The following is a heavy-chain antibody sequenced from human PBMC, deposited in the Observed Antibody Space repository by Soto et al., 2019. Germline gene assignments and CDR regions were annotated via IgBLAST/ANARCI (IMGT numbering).Heavy chain of an antibody. V-gene: IGHV1-2*04. J-gene: IGHJ4*02. Sequence: GASVKVSCKASGYTFTGYYMHWVRQAPGQGLEWMGWINPNSGGTNYAQKFQGWVTMTRDTSISTAYMELNSLRAEDTAVYYCARPSYNWNYVYYWGQGTLVTVSS. CDR1: GYTFTGYY. CDR3: ARPSYNWNYVYY. CDR2: INPNSGGT. D-gene: IGHD1-20*01.